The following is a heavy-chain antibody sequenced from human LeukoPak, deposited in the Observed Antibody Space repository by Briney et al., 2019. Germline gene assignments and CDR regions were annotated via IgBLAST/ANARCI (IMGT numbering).Heavy chain of an antibody. CDR2: IYSGGNT. CDR1: GFTVSSNY. D-gene: IGHD1-26*01. CDR3: AKPPENVVGTSPFYFDS. J-gene: IGHJ4*02. Sequence: GGSLRLSCAASGFTVSSNYMSWVRQAPGKGLEWVSVIYSGGNTYYADSVKGRFTISRDNSNNTLFLQMIRLRAEDTAVYYCAKPPENVVGTSPFYFDSWGQGTLVTVSS. V-gene: IGHV3-53*01.